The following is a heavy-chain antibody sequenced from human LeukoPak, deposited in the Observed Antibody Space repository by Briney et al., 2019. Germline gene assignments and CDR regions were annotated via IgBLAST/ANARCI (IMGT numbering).Heavy chain of an antibody. Sequence: PGGSLRLSCAVSGFTLSNYDIYWIRQAPGKGLEWATFIRYDGSNQYYADSVEGRFTISRDNSKNTVFLQMNSLRIEDTAVYYCARESGKGAFDIWGHGTMVIVSS. CDR3: ARESGKGAFDI. CDR2: IRYDGSNQ. CDR1: GFTLSNYD. V-gene: IGHV3-30*02. J-gene: IGHJ3*02. D-gene: IGHD3-10*01.